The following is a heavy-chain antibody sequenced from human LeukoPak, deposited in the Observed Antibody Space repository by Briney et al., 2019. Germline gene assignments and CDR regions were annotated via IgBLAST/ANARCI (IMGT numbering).Heavy chain of an antibody. V-gene: IGHV3-7*01. CDR2: IKEDGSRK. CDR1: GFTFSSYS. J-gene: IGHJ4*02. D-gene: IGHD3-9*01. Sequence: GGSLRLSCAASGFTFSSYSMTWVRQAPGKGLEWVANIKEDGSRKYYVDSVKGRLTISRDNAKNSLYLQMNSLRAEDTAVYYCARILTGYDAFDYWGQGTLVTVSS. CDR3: ARILTGYDAFDY.